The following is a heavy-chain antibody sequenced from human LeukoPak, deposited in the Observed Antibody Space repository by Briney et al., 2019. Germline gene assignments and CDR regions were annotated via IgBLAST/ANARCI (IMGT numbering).Heavy chain of an antibody. CDR1: RYTFTSYG. CDR3: ARDRAGTTGNWFDP. D-gene: IGHD1-1*01. J-gene: IGHJ5*02. CDR2: ISAYNGNT. V-gene: IGHV1-18*04. Sequence: GASVKVSCKASRYTFTSYGISWVRQAPGQGLDWMGWISAYNGNTNYAQKLQGRVTMTTDTSTSTAYMELRSLRSDDTAVYYCARDRAGTTGNWFDPWGQGTLVTVSS.